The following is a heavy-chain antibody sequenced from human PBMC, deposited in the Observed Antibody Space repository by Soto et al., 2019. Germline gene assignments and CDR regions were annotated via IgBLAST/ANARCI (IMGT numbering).Heavy chain of an antibody. V-gene: IGHV1-69*13. CDR3: ARGETTVTPENYYYYGMDV. CDR2: IIPIFGTA. J-gene: IGHJ6*02. Sequence: SVKVSCKASGCTFSSYAISWVRQAPGQGLEWMGGIIPIFGTANYAQKFQGRVTITADESTSTAYMELSSLRSEDTAVYYCARGETTVTPENYYYYGMDVWGQGTTVTVSS. D-gene: IGHD4-17*01. CDR1: GCTFSSYA.